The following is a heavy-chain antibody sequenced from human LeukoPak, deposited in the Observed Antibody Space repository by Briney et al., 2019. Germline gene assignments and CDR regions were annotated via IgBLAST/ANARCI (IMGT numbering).Heavy chain of an antibody. Sequence: PGGSLRLPCAASVFTVSSNYMSWVRQAPGKGLEWVSVIYSGGSTYYADSVKGRFTISRDNSKNTLYLQMNSLRAEDTAVYYCARGSSYYYGSGSYYIDYWGQGTLVTVSS. CDR1: VFTVSSNY. CDR2: IYSGGST. CDR3: ARGSSYYYGSGSYYIDY. J-gene: IGHJ4*02. D-gene: IGHD3-10*01. V-gene: IGHV3-53*01.